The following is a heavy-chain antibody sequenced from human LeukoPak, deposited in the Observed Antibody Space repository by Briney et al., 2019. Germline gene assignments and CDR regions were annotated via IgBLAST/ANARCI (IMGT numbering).Heavy chain of an antibody. V-gene: IGHV3-64D*06. CDR2: ISSNGGST. J-gene: IGHJ5*02. CDR3: VKADYDYVWGSLGNWFDP. D-gene: IGHD3-16*01. CDR1: GFTFSSYA. Sequence: PGGSLRLSCSASGFTFSSYAMHWVRQAPGKGLEYVSPISSNGGSTYYADSVKGRFTISRDNSKNTLYLQMSSLRAEDTAVYYCVKADYDYVWGSLGNWFDPWGQGTLVTVSS.